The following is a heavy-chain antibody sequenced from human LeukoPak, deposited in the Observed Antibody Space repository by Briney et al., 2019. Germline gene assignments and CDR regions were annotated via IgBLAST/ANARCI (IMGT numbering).Heavy chain of an antibody. D-gene: IGHD4-17*01. CDR3: ARGGRFYGDNVLDY. J-gene: IGHJ4*02. CDR2: IKQDGIEK. CDR1: GFTSGNYW. V-gene: IGHV3-7*01. Sequence: GGSLRLSCVTSGFTSGNYWMTWVRQAPGKGLECVANIKQDGIEKYYMDSVRGRFTISRDNAKNSLYLQMNSLRAEDTAVYYCARGGRFYGDNVLDYWGQGTRVTVFS.